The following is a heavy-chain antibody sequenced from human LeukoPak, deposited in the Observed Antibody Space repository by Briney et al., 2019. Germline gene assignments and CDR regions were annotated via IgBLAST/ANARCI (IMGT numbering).Heavy chain of an antibody. D-gene: IGHD6-13*01. J-gene: IGHJ4*02. CDR3: ATVTGSSWYYFDD. CDR1: GITFSTYG. Sequence: GGSLRLSCADSGITFSTYGIHWVRQVPGKGLEWVAVISHDGSNYYYADSVKGRFTISRDNSKNTLYLQMNSLRTEDTAVYYCATVTGSSWYYFDDWGLGTLVTVSS. CDR2: ISHDGSNY. V-gene: IGHV3-30*03.